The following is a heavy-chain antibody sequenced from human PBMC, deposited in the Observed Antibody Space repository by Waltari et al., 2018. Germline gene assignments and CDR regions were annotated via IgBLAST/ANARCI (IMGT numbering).Heavy chain of an antibody. V-gene: IGHV3-73*02. Sequence: EVQLVESGGGLVQPGGSLKLSCAASGFTFSGSAMHWVRQASGKGLEWVGRIRSKANSYATAYAASVKGRFTISRDDSKNTAYLQMNSLKTEDTAVYYCTRRGEVGRAFDYWGQGTLVTVSS. CDR2: IRSKANSYAT. J-gene: IGHJ4*02. D-gene: IGHD1-26*01. CDR1: GFTFSGSA. CDR3: TRRGEVGRAFDY.